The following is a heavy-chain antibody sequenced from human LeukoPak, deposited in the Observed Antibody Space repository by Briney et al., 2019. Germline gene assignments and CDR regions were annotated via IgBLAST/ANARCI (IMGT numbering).Heavy chain of an antibody. CDR2: IFYTGTT. Sequence: SETLSLTCTVSGGSISSYYWSWIRQPPGKGLEWIGNIFYTGTTKYNPSLKSRVTISVDTSKNQFSLKLSSVTAADTAMYYCARVSRWALNHNPHYWGQGTLVTVSS. CDR3: ARVSRWALNHNPHY. V-gene: IGHV4-59*01. J-gene: IGHJ4*02. D-gene: IGHD1-14*01. CDR1: GGSISSYY.